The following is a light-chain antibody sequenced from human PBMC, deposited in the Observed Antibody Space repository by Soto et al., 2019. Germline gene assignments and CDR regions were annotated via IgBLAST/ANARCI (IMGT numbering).Light chain of an antibody. CDR2: GNT. J-gene: IGLJ3*02. CDR3: AAWDDSLNAQL. Sequence: QSVLTQPPSVSGAPGQRVTISCTGSSSNIGAGYDVHWYQQLPGTAPKLLIYGNTNRPSGVPDRFSGSRSGTSASLAITGLQAEDDGDYYCAAWDDSLNAQLFGGGTKLTVL. CDR1: SSNIGAGYD. V-gene: IGLV1-40*01.